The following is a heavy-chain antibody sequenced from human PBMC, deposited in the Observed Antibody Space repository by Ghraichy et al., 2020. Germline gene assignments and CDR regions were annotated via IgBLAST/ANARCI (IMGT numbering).Heavy chain of an antibody. CDR1: GYTLTALS. V-gene: IGHV1-24*01. J-gene: IGHJ6*04. CDR2: FDPEDGET. CDR3: ATDSSLITFGGVIVRSMDV. D-gene: IGHD3-16*02. Sequence: ASVKVSCKVSGYTLTALSMHWVRQAPGKGLEWMGGFDPEDGETIYAQQFQGRVTMTEDTSTDTAYMELNSLRSEDTAVSYFATDSSLITFGGVIVRSMDVWGKGTTVTVSS.